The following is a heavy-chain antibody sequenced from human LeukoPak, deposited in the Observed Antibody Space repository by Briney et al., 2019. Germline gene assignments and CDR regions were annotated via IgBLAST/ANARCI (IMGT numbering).Heavy chain of an antibody. D-gene: IGHD3-3*01. J-gene: IGHJ5*02. CDR3: ARHFGDFWSGYGWFDP. CDR2: IYYSGST. V-gene: IGHV4-39*01. Sequence: PSETLSLTCTVSGGSISSSSYYWGWIRQPPGKGLEWIGSIYYSGSTYYNPSLKSRVTISVDTSKNQFSLKLSSVTAADTAVYYCARHFGDFWSGYGWFDPWGQGTLVTVSS. CDR1: GGSISSSSYY.